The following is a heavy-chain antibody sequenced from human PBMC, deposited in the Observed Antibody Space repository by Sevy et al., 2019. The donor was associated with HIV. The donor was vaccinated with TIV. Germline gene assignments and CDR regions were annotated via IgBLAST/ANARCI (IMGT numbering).Heavy chain of an antibody. CDR1: GFTFIDYA. V-gene: IGHV3-30*04. CDR2: ISGEGSKT. D-gene: IGHD2-21*02. Sequence: GGSLRLSCADSGFTFIDYAMHWVRQAPGKGLEWVAVISGEGSKTYYADSVNGRFTIFRDNSKNTLYLHMNSLRAHDTAVYYCARGRVTSNYIDYWGQGTLVTVSS. J-gene: IGHJ4*02. CDR3: ARGRVTSNYIDY.